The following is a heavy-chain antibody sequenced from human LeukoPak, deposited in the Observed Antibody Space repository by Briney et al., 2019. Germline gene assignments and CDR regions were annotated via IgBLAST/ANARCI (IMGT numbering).Heavy chain of an antibody. CDR3: ARDRPELLWFGANGWFDP. D-gene: IGHD3-10*01. CDR1: GGSISSYY. J-gene: IGHJ5*02. CDR2: IYYSGST. Sequence: SETLSLTCTVSGGSISSYYWSWIRQPPGKGLEWIGYIYYSGSTNYNPSLKSRVTISVDTSKNQFSLKLSSVTAADTAVYYCARDRPELLWFGANGWFDPWGQGTLVTVSS. V-gene: IGHV4-59*12.